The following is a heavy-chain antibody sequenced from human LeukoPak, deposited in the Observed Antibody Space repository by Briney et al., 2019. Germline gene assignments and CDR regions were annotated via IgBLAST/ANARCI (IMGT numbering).Heavy chain of an antibody. J-gene: IGHJ4*02. CDR3: AREDEIVVVTPHYYFDY. CDR1: GFTFSSYW. V-gene: IGHV3-7*01. Sequence: PGGSLRLSCAASGFTFSSYWMSWVRQAPGKGLEWVANIKQDGSEKYYVDSVKGRFTISRDNAKNSLYLQMNSLRAEGTAVYYCAREDEIVVVTPHYYFDYWGQGTLVTVSS. CDR2: IKQDGSEK. D-gene: IGHD3-22*01.